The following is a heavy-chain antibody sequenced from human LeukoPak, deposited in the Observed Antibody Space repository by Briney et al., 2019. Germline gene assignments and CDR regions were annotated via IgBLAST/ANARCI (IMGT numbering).Heavy chain of an antibody. CDR3: ARGRGYCDGARWRFYNIDP. CDR2: INDSGNT. J-gene: IGHJ5*02. Sequence: SETLSLTCSVYGGPFSGYYWGWIRQPPGKGLEWMGEINDSGNTNCNASLKRRVTMSVDTSKNQFSLKLNPVTAADTAVYYCARGRGYCDGARWRFYNIDPWGQGTLVAVSS. CDR1: GGPFSGYY. V-gene: IGHV4-34*01. D-gene: IGHD2-21*01.